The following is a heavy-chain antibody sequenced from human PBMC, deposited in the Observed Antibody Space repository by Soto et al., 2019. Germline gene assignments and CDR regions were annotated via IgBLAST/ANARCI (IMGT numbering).Heavy chain of an antibody. D-gene: IGHD2-21*01. V-gene: IGHV3-74*01. CDR1: GFTFSAFW. Sequence: EVQLVESRGALVQPGGSLRLSCAASGFTFSAFWMHWVRQGPGKGLVWVARIGGGGTRTNYADSVRGRFSVSRDNAKNTLYLQINSLTAEDTAVYYCARGTLTSIDMVDYWGQGTLVTVSS. CDR2: IGGGGTRT. J-gene: IGHJ4*02. CDR3: ARGTLTSIDMVDY.